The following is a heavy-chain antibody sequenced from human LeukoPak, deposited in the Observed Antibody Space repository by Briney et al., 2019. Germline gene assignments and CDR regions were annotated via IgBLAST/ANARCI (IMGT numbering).Heavy chain of an antibody. V-gene: IGHV3-48*01. Sequence: GGSLRLSCAASGFTFSAYSMNWVRQAPGTGLEWVSSISGSSSIIYYADSVKGRFTISRDNGKNSLYLQMNSLRAEDTAVYYCARDRLGAAVSNWFDPWGQGTLVTVSS. J-gene: IGHJ5*02. CDR2: ISGSSSII. D-gene: IGHD6-13*01. CDR3: ARDRLGAAVSNWFDP. CDR1: GFTFSAYS.